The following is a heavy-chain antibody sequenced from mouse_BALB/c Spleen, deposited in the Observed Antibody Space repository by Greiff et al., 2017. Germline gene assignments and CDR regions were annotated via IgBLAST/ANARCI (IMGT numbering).Heavy chain of an antibody. CDR3: ARDQGLRLHAMDY. CDR1: GFTFSDYY. J-gene: IGHJ4*01. V-gene: IGHV5-4*02. CDR2: ISDGGSYT. D-gene: IGHD1-2*01. Sequence: EVQGVESGGGLVKPGGSLKLSCAASGFTFSDYYMYWVRQTPEKRLEWVATISDGGSYTYYPDSVKGRFTISRDNAKNNLYLQMSSLKSEDTAMYDCARDQGLRLHAMDYWGQGTSVTVSS.